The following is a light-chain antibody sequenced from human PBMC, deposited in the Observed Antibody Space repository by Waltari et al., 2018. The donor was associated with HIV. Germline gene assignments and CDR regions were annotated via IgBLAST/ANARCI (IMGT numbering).Light chain of an antibody. Sequence: QSVLTQPPSASGTPGQRVTISCSGSSSNIGSNTVNWYQQLPGTAPKLLIYRNNQRPSGVPDRFSVSKSGTSASLAISGLQSEDAADYYCAAWDDSLNGPGVVFGGGTKLTVL. V-gene: IGLV1-44*01. J-gene: IGLJ2*01. CDR1: SSNIGSNT. CDR3: AAWDDSLNGPGVV. CDR2: RNN.